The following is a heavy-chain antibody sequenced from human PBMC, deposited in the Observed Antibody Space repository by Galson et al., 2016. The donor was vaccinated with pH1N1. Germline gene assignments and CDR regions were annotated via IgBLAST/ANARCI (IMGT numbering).Heavy chain of an antibody. CDR2: ITSGSFHI. V-gene: IGHV3-21*01. Sequence: SLRLSCAASGFIFSGYSMNWVRQAPGKGLEWVSSITSGSFHIYYADSVKGRFTISRDNAKNSLFLQMNGLRAEDTAVYYCARGNSYYGDYLGYWGQGTLVTVSS. J-gene: IGHJ4*02. CDR3: ARGNSYYGDYLGY. D-gene: IGHD4-17*01. CDR1: GFIFSGYS.